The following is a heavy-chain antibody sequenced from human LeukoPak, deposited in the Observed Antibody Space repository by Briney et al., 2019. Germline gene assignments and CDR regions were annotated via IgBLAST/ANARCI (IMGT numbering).Heavy chain of an antibody. J-gene: IGHJ4*02. CDR2: IYTSGST. CDR1: GGSISSGSYY. CDR3: ARYSAAGIPAIDY. V-gene: IGHV4-61*02. D-gene: IGHD6-13*01. Sequence: SETLSLTCTVSGGSISSGSYYWSWIRQPAGKGLEWIGRIYTSGSTYYNPSLKSRDTISVDTSKNQFSLKLSSVTAADTAVYYCARYSAAGIPAIDYWGQGTLVTVSS.